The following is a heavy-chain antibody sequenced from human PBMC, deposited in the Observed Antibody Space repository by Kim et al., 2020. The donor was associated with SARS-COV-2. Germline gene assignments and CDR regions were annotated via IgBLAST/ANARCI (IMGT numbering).Heavy chain of an antibody. V-gene: IGHV3-30*03. D-gene: IGHD3-9*01. CDR3: ARSILTGYYFDY. Sequence: YYAESVKARFTNSRDNSKNTLYLQMNCLRAEDKAVYYCARSILTGYYFDYWGQGTLVTVSS. J-gene: IGHJ4*02.